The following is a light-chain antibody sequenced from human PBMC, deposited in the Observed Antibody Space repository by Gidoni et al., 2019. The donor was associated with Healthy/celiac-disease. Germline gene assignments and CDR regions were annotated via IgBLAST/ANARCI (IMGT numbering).Light chain of an antibody. J-gene: IGKJ2*01. CDR3: MQALQTPPMYT. Sequence: DIVMTESTLSLPVTPGEPASISCRSSQSLLHSNGYNCLDWYLQKPGQSPQLLIYLGSNRASGVPDRFSGSGSGTDFTLKISRVEAEDVGVYYCMQALQTPPMYTFGQGTKLEIK. CDR1: QSLLHSNGYNC. V-gene: IGKV2-28*01. CDR2: LGS.